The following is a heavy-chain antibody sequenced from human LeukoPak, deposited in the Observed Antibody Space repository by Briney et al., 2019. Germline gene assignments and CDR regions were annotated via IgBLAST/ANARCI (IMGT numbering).Heavy chain of an antibody. J-gene: IGHJ3*01. CDR2: ITMSRSFI. D-gene: IGHD3-22*01. V-gene: IGHV3-21*01. CDR1: AFSPSSFS. Sequence: PRGSLRLSCTVSAFSPSSFSTSWDSQAPGRGPGWVSAITMSRSFIYYTDSVNGPFTISRDNATKPVFLQMNSLRVEDTAIYYCVSELYFSDESGLWGPGTIVTLSS. CDR3: VSELYFSDESGL.